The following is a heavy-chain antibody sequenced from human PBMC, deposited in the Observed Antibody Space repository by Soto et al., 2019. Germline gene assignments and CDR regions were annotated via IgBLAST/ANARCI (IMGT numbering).Heavy chain of an antibody. CDR2: IIPILGIA. CDR3: AREHAGYYRHY. CDR1: GGTFSSYT. D-gene: IGHD3-22*01. Sequence: QVQLVQSGAEVKKPGSSVKVSCKASGGTFSSYTISWVRQAPGQGLEWMGRIIPILGIANYAQKFQGRVTITADKSASTAYMELSSLRSEDTAVYYCAREHAGYYRHYWGQGTLVTVSS. J-gene: IGHJ4*02. V-gene: IGHV1-69*08.